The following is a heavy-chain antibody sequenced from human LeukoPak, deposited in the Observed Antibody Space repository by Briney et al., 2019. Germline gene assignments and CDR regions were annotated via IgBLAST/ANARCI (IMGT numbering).Heavy chain of an antibody. J-gene: IGHJ4*02. V-gene: IGHV1-69*06. D-gene: IGHD7-27*01. CDR1: GGTFSSYG. CDR2: IIPIFGTA. CDR3: ATGKTGDFDY. Sequence: SVKVSCKASGGTFSSYGISWVRQAPGQGLEWMGGIIPIFGTANYAQKFQGRVTMTEDTSTDTAYMELSSLRSEDTAVYYCATGKTGDFDYWGQGTLVTVSS.